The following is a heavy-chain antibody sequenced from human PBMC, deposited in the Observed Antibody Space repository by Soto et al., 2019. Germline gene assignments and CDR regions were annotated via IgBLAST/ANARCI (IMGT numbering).Heavy chain of an antibody. Sequence: EVQLVESGGGLVQPGGSLRLSCAVSGFTVSSDYMSWVRQAPGKGLEWVSVFYSGGSTYYADSVKGRFTISRDTSKNTLYLQMNSLRAEDTAVYYCARHDWFDPWGQGTLVTVSS. CDR2: FYSGGST. CDR1: GFTVSSDY. CDR3: ARHDWFDP. J-gene: IGHJ5*02. V-gene: IGHV3-66*04.